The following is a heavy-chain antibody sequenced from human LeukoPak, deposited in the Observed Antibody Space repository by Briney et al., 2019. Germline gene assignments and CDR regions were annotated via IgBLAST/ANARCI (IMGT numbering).Heavy chain of an antibody. CDR2: IYGGGST. J-gene: IGHJ4*02. Sequence: SETLSLTCTVSGGSISRYYWSWIRQPPGKGLEWIGYIYGGGSTNYNPSLKSRVTVSVDTSKNQFSLNLNSVTAADTAVYYCAREDVWGNNRPKGHFDYWGQGTLVTVSS. D-gene: IGHD3-16*02. V-gene: IGHV4-59*01. CDR3: AREDVWGNNRPKGHFDY. CDR1: GGSISRYY.